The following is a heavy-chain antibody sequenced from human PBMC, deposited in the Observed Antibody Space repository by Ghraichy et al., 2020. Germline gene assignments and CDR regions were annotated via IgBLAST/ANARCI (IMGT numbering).Heavy chain of an antibody. Sequence: GGSLRLSCAASGFTFSDHYMDWVRQAPGKGLEWVGRTRNKANSYTTEYAASVKGRFTISRDHSKNSLYLQMNSLNTEDTAVYYCVRAASGCYPSFDYWAQGALVTVSS. D-gene: IGHD1-26*01. V-gene: IGHV3-72*01. CDR3: VRAASGCYPSFDY. CDR2: TRNKANSYTT. J-gene: IGHJ4*02. CDR1: GFTFSDHY.